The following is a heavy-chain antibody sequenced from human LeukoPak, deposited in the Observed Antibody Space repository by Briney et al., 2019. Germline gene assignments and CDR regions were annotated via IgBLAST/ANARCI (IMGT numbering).Heavy chain of an antibody. CDR3: AKVYYGSIADAFDN. Sequence: GGSLRLSCAASGFTFSSYAMHWVRQAPGKGLEWVAVISYDGSNKYYADSVKGRFTISRDNSKNTLYLQMNSLRAEDTAVYYCAKVYYGSIADAFDNWGQGTMVTVSS. J-gene: IGHJ3*02. V-gene: IGHV3-30-3*01. D-gene: IGHD3-10*01. CDR1: GFTFSSYA. CDR2: ISYDGSNK.